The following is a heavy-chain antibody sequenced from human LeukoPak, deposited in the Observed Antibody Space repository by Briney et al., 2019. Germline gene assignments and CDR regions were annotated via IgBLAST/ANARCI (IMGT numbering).Heavy chain of an antibody. D-gene: IGHD6-19*01. V-gene: IGHV3-9*03. CDR2: ISWNSGSI. CDR1: GFTFDDYA. J-gene: IGHJ4*02. Sequence: GGSLRLSCAASGFTFDDYAMHWVRQAPGKGLEWASGISWNSGSIGYADSVKGRFTISRDNAKNSLYLQMNSLRAEDMALYYCAKASIAVAGPAYFDYWGQGTLVTVSS. CDR3: AKASIAVAGPAYFDY.